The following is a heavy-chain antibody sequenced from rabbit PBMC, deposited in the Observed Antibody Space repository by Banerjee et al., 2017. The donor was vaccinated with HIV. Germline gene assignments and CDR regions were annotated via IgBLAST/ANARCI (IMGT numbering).Heavy chain of an antibody. CDR2: SYAGSSGTT. V-gene: IGHV1S40*01. CDR3: ARDLAGVIGWNLNL. CDR1: GFSLSIYE. D-gene: IGHD4-1*01. Sequence: QSLEESGGDLVKPGAFLTLTCTASGFSLSIYEMCWVRQAPGKGLEWIACSYAGSSGTTYYATWAKGRFTISKTSSTTVTLQMTSLTAADTASYFCARDLAGVIGWNLNLWGPGTLVTVS. J-gene: IGHJ4*01.